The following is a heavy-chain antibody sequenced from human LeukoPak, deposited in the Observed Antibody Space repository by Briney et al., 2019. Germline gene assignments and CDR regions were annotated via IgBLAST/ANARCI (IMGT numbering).Heavy chain of an antibody. CDR2: IWYDGSNK. CDR1: GFTFSSYA. CDR3: ARAHVGYCSSTSCLYFDY. Sequence: GGSLRLSCAASGFTFSSYAMSWVRQAPGKGLEWVAVIWYDGSNKYYADSVKGRFTISRDNSKNTLYLQMNSLRAEDTAVYYCARAHVGYCSSTSCLYFDYWGQGTLDTVSS. D-gene: IGHD2-2*01. J-gene: IGHJ4*02. V-gene: IGHV3-33*08.